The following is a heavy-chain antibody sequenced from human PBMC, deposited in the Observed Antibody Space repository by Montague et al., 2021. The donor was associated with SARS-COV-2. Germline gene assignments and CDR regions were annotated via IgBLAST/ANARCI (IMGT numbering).Heavy chain of an antibody. CDR1: GDSVSHDF. CDR2: VYYSRSG. V-gene: IGHV4-59*02. Sequence: SETLSLTCTVSGDSVSHDFWTWIRQPPGKGLEWIGYVYYSRSGSYNPSLRGRVSIAVDTSKNQFSLRLSTVTAADTAIYYCVRDPAPSGSGTFYDYWGQGTLVAASS. J-gene: IGHJ4*02. CDR3: VRDPAPSGSGTFYDY. D-gene: IGHD1-26*01.